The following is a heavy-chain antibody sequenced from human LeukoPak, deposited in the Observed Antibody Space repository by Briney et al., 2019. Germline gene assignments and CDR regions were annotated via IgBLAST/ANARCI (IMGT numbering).Heavy chain of an antibody. CDR2: ISSSGSTI. CDR3: AKDFFSGSSTPESFDY. D-gene: IGHD1-26*01. J-gene: IGHJ4*02. CDR1: GFTFSDYY. Sequence: GGSLRLSSAASGFTFSDYYMSWIRQAPGKGLEWVSYISSSGSTIYYADSVRGRFTISRDNAENSLYLQMNSLRAEDTAVYYCAKDFFSGSSTPESFDYWGQGTLVTVSS. V-gene: IGHV3-11*01.